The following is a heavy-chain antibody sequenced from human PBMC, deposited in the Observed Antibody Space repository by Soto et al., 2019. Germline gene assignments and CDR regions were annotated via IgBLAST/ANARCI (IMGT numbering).Heavy chain of an antibody. CDR1: GYIFIDYW. D-gene: IGHD2-15*01. Sequence: GESLKISCQASGYIFIDYWIGWVRQMPGKGLEWMGIVYPRDSDTRYIPSFQGQVTISADRSTGTAFLQWRSLKASDTALYYCARPPLPGYSIHFNSWGQGTLVTVPQ. V-gene: IGHV5-51*01. CDR3: ARPPLPGYSIHFNS. J-gene: IGHJ4*02. CDR2: VYPRDSDT.